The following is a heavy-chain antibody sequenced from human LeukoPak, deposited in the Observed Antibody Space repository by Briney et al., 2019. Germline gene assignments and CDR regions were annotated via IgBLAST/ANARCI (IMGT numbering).Heavy chain of an antibody. CDR1: GFTFSSYW. CDR2: IKYDGSEK. D-gene: IGHD5-18*01. CDR3: ARVARLWFAIYYYYYMDV. J-gene: IGHJ6*03. V-gene: IGHV3-7*01. Sequence: HPGGSLRLSCAASGFTFSSYWMSWVRQAPGKGLEWVANIKYDGSEKYYVDSVKGRFTISRDNARNSLYLQMNSLRAEDTAVYYCARVARLWFAIYYYYYMDVWGKGTTVTISS.